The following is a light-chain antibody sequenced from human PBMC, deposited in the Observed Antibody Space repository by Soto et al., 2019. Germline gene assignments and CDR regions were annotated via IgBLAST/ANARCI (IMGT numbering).Light chain of an antibody. CDR3: VLYMGSGIRV. J-gene: IGLJ1*01. Sequence: QTVVTQEPSFSVSPGGTVTLTCGLRSGSVSRSSYPSWYQQTPGQAPRTLIYTTDTRASGVPDRFSGSILGSKAALTITGAKAEDESDYYCVLYMGSGIRVFGSGTKLTVL. CDR2: TTD. CDR1: SGSVSRSSY. V-gene: IGLV8-61*01.